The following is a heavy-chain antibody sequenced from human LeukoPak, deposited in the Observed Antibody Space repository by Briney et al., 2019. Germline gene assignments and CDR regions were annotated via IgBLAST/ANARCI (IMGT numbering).Heavy chain of an antibody. D-gene: IGHD6-19*01. Sequence: GGSLRLSCAASGFAFSTFAMGWVRQSPGKGLEWLSNGGGNTTFYADSVKGRFTISRDNSKNTPYLHMDSLRPDDTAIYYCTKELHVAVAVADYYYFYMDVWGRGTAVTVSS. CDR2: NGGGNTT. V-gene: IGHV3-23*01. CDR3: TKELHVAVAVADYYYFYMDV. J-gene: IGHJ6*03. CDR1: GFAFSTFA.